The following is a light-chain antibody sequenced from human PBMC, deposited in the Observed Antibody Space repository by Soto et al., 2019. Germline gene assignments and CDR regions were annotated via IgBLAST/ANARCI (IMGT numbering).Light chain of an antibody. Sequence: QSALTQPPSVSGSPGQSVAISCTGTSNDVGSYNRVSWYQQPPGTAPKLMIYDVNNRPSGVPDRFSGSKSGNTASLTISGLQAEDEADYYCSSYTISSTYVFGTGTKVTVL. CDR3: SSYTISSTYV. J-gene: IGLJ1*01. CDR1: SNDVGSYNR. CDR2: DVN. V-gene: IGLV2-18*02.